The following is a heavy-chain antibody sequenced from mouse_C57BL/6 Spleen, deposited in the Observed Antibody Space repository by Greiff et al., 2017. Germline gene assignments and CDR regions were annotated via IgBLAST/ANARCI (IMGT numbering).Heavy chain of an antibody. V-gene: IGHV1-22*01. J-gene: IGHJ3*01. Sequence: EVKLMESGPELVKPGASVKMSCKASGYTFTDYNMHWVKQSHGKSLEWIGYINPNNGGTSYNQKFKGKVTLTVNKSSSTAYMELRSLTSEDSAVYYCAREGYYDYDWFAYWGQGTLVTVSA. CDR3: AREGYYDYDWFAY. CDR1: GYTFTDYN. D-gene: IGHD2-4*01. CDR2: INPNNGGT.